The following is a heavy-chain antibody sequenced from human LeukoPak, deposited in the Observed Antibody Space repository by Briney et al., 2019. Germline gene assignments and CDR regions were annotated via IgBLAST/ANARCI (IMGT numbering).Heavy chain of an antibody. D-gene: IGHD3-10*01. CDR1: GYTFTGYY. V-gene: IGHV1-69*13. Sequence: ASVKVSCKASGYTFTGYYMHWVRQAPGQGLEWMGGIIPIFGTANYAQKFQGRITITADESTSTAYMELSSLRSEDTAVYYCARDRGSGSYHLDIWGQGTMVTVSS. CDR2: IIPIFGTA. CDR3: ARDRGSGSYHLDI. J-gene: IGHJ3*02.